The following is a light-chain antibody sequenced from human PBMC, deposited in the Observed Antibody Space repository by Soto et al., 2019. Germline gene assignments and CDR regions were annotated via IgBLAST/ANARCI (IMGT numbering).Light chain of an antibody. Sequence: DIVMTQSPATLSVSPGERATLSCRGRQSVSSNLAWYQQKPGQAPRLLIYGASTRATGIPARFSGSGSGTEFTLTISSLQSEDFAVYYCQQYNNWPPGITFGQGTRLEIK. CDR3: QQYNNWPPGIT. CDR2: GAS. V-gene: IGKV3-15*01. J-gene: IGKJ5*01. CDR1: QSVSSN.